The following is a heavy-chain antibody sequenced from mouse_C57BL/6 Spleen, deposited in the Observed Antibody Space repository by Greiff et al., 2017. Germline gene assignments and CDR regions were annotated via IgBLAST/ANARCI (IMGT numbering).Heavy chain of an antibody. CDR3: ARRDYDASFAY. V-gene: IGHV5-17*01. CDR2: ISSGSSTI. Sequence: EVKLMESGGGLVKPGGSLKLSCAASGFTFSDYGMHWVRQAPEKGLEWVAYISSGSSTIYYADTVKGRFTISRENAKNTLFLQMTSLRSEDTAMYYCARRDYDASFAYWGQGTLVTVSA. CDR1: GFTFSDYG. J-gene: IGHJ3*01. D-gene: IGHD2-4*01.